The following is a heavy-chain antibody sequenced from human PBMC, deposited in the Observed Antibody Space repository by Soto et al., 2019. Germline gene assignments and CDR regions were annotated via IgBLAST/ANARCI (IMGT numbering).Heavy chain of an antibody. CDR2: INPETGGT. V-gene: IGHV1-2*02. J-gene: IGHJ6*02. Sequence: QVQLVQSGADVKTPGASVRVSCKASGYTFTGYYVHWVREAPGQGLEWMGWINPETGGTSYAQKFQGRFTLSRDTSINTAYLELSRLRFDDAAVYFCARERYQVISDGMDVWGQVTTVTVSS. CDR3: ARERYQVISDGMDV. D-gene: IGHD2-2*01. CDR1: GYTFTGYY.